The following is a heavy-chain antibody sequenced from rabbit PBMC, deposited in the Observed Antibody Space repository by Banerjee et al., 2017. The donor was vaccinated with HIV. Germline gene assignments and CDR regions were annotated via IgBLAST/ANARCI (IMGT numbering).Heavy chain of an antibody. CDR2: INAGSANST. CDR3: ARDLGGSSDF. D-gene: IGHD8-1*01. V-gene: IGHV1S45*01. CDR1: GFSFSSSYW. Sequence: QEQLEESGGGLVKPGGALTLTCTASGFSFSSSYWICWVRQAPGRGLEWVACINAGSANSTCYANWAKGRFTISKTSSTTVTLQMTSLTAADMATYFCARDLGGSSDFWGQGTLVTVS. J-gene: IGHJ6*01.